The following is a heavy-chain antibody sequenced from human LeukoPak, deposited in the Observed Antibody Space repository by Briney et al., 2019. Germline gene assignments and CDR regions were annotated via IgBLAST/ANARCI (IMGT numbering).Heavy chain of an antibody. D-gene: IGHD4-17*01. CDR3: ARSYGDYRDYYYFGMDV. J-gene: IGHJ6*02. Sequence: GESLKISCKGSGYSFTSYWIGWVRQMPGKGLEWMGIIYPGDSGTRYSPSFQGQVTISADKSISTAYLQWSSLKASDTAMYYCARSYGDYRDYYYFGMDVWGQGTTVTVSS. V-gene: IGHV5-51*01. CDR2: IYPGDSGT. CDR1: GYSFTSYW.